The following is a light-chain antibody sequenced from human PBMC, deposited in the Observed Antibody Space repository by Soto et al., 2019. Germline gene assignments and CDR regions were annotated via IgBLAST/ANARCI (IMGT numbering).Light chain of an antibody. J-gene: IGKJ2*01. CDR2: KAW. Sequence: DIQMTQSPSTLSASVGDRVTITCRASQSISSWLAWYQQKPGKAPKLLIYKAWGLESGVPSRFSGSGSGTEFTLTISSLQPDDFATYYCQQYNSYPYTFGQGTKLEIK. V-gene: IGKV1-5*03. CDR3: QQYNSYPYT. CDR1: QSISSW.